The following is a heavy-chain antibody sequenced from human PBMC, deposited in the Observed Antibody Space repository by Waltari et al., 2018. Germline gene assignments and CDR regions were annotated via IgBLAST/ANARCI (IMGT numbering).Heavy chain of an antibody. Sequence: QVQLVQSGAEVKKPGASVKVSCKASGYTFASYDINWVRQAPGQGLEWMGYFNPNTGKPGSGRKFQGRVTMTKNTSINTAYMELSSLRSEDTAVYYCAREGGVIPVWGQGTLVTVSS. V-gene: IGHV1-8*01. J-gene: IGHJ4*02. D-gene: IGHD2-21*01. CDR2: FNPNTGKP. CDR1: GYTFASYD. CDR3: AREGGVIPV.